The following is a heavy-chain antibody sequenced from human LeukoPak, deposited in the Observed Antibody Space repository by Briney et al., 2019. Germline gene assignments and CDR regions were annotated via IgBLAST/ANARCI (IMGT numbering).Heavy chain of an antibody. Sequence: SETLSLTCAVYGGSFSGYYWSWIRQPPGKGLEWIGEINHSGSTNYNPSLKSRVTISVDKSKNQFSLKLSCVTAADTAVYYCARHYGSTGEDYFDYWGQGTLVTVSS. J-gene: IGHJ4*02. CDR2: INHSGST. V-gene: IGHV4-34*01. CDR3: ARHYGSTGEDYFDY. D-gene: IGHD3-16*01. CDR1: GGSFSGYY.